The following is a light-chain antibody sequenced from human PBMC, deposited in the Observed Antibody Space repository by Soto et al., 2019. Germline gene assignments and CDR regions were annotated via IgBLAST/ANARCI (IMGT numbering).Light chain of an antibody. Sequence: QSVLTQPPSASGTPGQRVTISCSGSRSKIESNYVFWYQHLPGTAPKLLTYRNNQRPSGVPDRFSGSKSGTSASLAISGFRSEDETDYYCAAWDDSLSGVVFGGGTKVTVL. CDR2: RNN. V-gene: IGLV1-47*01. J-gene: IGLJ2*01. CDR1: RSKIESNY. CDR3: AAWDDSLSGVV.